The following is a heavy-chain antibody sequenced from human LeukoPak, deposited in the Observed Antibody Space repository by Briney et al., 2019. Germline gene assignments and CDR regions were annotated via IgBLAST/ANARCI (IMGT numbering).Heavy chain of an antibody. J-gene: IGHJ4*02. CDR2: VYYSGST. V-gene: IGHV4-59*01. Sequence: SETLSLTCTVSGGSISSDYRSWLRQPPGKGLEWIGYVYYSGSTNYNPSLQSRVTISVDTSKNQFSLKLSSVTAADTAIYYCARGRYNWNFWGQGTLVTVSS. CDR1: GGSISSDY. CDR3: ARGRYNWNF. D-gene: IGHD1-20*01.